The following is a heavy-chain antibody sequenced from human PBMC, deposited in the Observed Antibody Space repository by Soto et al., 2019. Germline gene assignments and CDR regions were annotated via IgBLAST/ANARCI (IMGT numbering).Heavy chain of an antibody. D-gene: IGHD5-18*01. J-gene: IGHJ5*02. CDR2: IYSSGIT. V-gene: IGHV4-59*01. Sequence: QVQLQESGPGLVKPSETLSLTCTVSGGSITGYYWTWIRQSPGKGLECIGYIYSSGITNYSPYFKSRVTISVDTSKNQLSLKLRSVTAADTAVYYCARGGMDTSMVTNWFDPWGQGTLVTVSP. CDR1: GGSITGYY. CDR3: ARGGMDTSMVTNWFDP.